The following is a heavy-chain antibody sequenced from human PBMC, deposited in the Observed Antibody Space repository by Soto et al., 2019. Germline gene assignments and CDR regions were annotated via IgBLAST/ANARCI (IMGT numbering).Heavy chain of an antibody. CDR1: GGSVSSGSYY. J-gene: IGHJ6*02. CDR3: ARDPTHSYGYRVFGYYYYYGMDV. D-gene: IGHD5-18*01. CDR2: IYYSGST. Sequence: QVQLQESGPGLVKPSETLSLTCTVSGGSVSSGSYYWSWIRQPPGKGLEWIGYIYYSGSTNYNPSLKSRVTISVDTSKNQFSPKLSSVTAADTAVYYCARDPTHSYGYRVFGYYYYYGMDVWGQGTTVTVSS. V-gene: IGHV4-61*01.